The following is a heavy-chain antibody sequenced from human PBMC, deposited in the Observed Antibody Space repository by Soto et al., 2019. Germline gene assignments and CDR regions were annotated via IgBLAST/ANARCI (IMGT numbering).Heavy chain of an antibody. D-gene: IGHD3-10*01. CDR2: IDPNDSYT. CDR1: GHSFTSYW. J-gene: IGHJ6*02. Sequence: GESLKISCKGSGHSFTSYWISWVRQMPGKGLEWMGRIDPNDSYTNYSPSFQGHVTISADKSISTAYLQWSSLKASDTAMYYCASHRDYYGSGSYEYGMDVWGQGTTVTVSS. CDR3: ASHRDYYGSGSYEYGMDV. V-gene: IGHV5-10-1*01.